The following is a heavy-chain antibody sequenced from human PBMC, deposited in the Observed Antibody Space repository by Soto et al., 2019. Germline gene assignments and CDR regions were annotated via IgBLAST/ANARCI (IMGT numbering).Heavy chain of an antibody. Sequence: ASVKVSCKTSGFTFTSYDINWVRQAPGQGLEWLGWVNPNSGNTDYAQKFQGRVTMTRNTSITTAYMELSSLRSEDTAVYYCARVPFVNFGDSVPFDYWGRGTLVTVSS. D-gene: IGHD4-17*01. CDR1: GFTFTSYD. CDR2: VNPNSGNT. J-gene: IGHJ4*02. CDR3: ARVPFVNFGDSVPFDY. V-gene: IGHV1-8*01.